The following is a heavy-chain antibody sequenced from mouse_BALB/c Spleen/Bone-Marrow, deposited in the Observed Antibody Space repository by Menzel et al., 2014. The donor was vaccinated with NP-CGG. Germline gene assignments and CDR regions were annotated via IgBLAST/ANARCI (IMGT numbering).Heavy chain of an antibody. Sequence: VQLQQPGAELVKPGASVKLSCTASGFNIKDTYMHWVKQRPEQGLEWIGRIDPANGNTKYDPKFQGKATIIADTSSNTAYLQLSSLTSEDTAVYYCAFYYYGSSLFAYWGQGTLVTVSA. D-gene: IGHD1-1*01. V-gene: IGHV14-3*02. CDR1: GFNIKDTY. CDR3: AFYYYGSSLFAY. CDR2: IDPANGNT. J-gene: IGHJ3*01.